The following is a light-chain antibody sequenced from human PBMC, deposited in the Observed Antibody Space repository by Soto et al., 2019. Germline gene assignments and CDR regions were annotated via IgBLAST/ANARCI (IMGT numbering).Light chain of an antibody. Sequence: EIVLTQSPATLSLSPGERATLSCTASQSVSSYLAWYQQKPGQAPRLLIYDASNRATGIPARFSGSGSGTDFTLTISSLEPEDFAVYYCQQRSNWPYTFGQGTKLDIK. J-gene: IGKJ2*01. V-gene: IGKV3-11*01. CDR2: DAS. CDR1: QSVSSY. CDR3: QQRSNWPYT.